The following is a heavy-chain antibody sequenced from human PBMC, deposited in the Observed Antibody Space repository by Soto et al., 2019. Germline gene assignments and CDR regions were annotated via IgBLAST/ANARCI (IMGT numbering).Heavy chain of an antibody. D-gene: IGHD5-12*01. CDR2: IYYSGST. CDR3: ARDGLRLGYYYYGMDV. Sequence: PSETLSLTCTVSGGSTSSSSYYWGWIRQPPGKGLEWIGSIYYSGSTYYNPSLKSRVTISVDTSKNQFSLKLSSVTAADTAVYYCARDGLRLGYYYYGMDVWGQGTTVTVSS. CDR1: GGSTSSSSYY. V-gene: IGHV4-39*02. J-gene: IGHJ6*02.